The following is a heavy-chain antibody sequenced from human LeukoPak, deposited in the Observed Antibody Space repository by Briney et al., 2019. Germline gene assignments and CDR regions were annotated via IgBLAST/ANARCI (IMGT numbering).Heavy chain of an antibody. V-gene: IGHV1-2*02. J-gene: IGHJ5*02. D-gene: IGHD4-17*01. CDR2: INPNSGGT. Sequence: ASVKVSCKASGYTFTGYYMHWVRQAPGQGLEWMGWINPNSGGTNYAQKFQGRVTMTTDTTTNTAYMELRRLRSDDTAVYFCARGVYGDYDNWFDPWGQGTLVTVSS. CDR1: GYTFTGYY. CDR3: ARGVYGDYDNWFDP.